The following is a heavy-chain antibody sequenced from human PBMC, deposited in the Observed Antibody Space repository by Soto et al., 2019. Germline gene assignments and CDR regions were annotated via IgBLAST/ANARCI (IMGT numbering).Heavy chain of an antibody. V-gene: IGHV1-69*06. CDR2: IIPIFGTA. CDR1: GGTFSSYA. J-gene: IGHJ6*02. Sequence: SVNVSCKTSGGTFSSYAISWVRQAPGQGLEWMGGIIPIFGTANYAQKFQGRVTITADKSTSTAYMELSSLRSEGTAVYYCARGTGYCSSTSCYTVYYYYGMDVWGQGTTVTVSS. D-gene: IGHD2-2*02. CDR3: ARGTGYCSSTSCYTVYYYYGMDV.